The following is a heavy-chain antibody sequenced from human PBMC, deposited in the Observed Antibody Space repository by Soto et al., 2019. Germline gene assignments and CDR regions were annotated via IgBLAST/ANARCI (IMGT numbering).Heavy chain of an antibody. Sequence: GGSLRLSCAASGFTVSSNYMSWVRQAPGKGPEWVSVIYSGGSTYYADSVKGRFTISRDNSKNTLYLQVNSLRAEDTAVYYCARDRNNYGSGYFDYWGQGTPVTVSS. D-gene: IGHD3-10*01. CDR1: GFTVSSNY. CDR2: IYSGGST. J-gene: IGHJ4*02. CDR3: ARDRNNYGSGYFDY. V-gene: IGHV3-53*01.